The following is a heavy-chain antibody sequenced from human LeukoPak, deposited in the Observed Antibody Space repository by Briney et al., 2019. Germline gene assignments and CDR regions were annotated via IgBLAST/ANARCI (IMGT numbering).Heavy chain of an antibody. CDR1: GGSISSYY. CDR2: IYSSGST. Sequence: SETLSLTCTVSGGSISSYYWSWIRQPAGKGLEWIGRIYSSGSTNYNTSLESRVTMSVDTSKNQFSLKLSSVTAADTAVYYCARDNEAAARAYDYWGQGTLVTVSS. CDR3: ARDNEAAARAYDY. V-gene: IGHV4-4*07. D-gene: IGHD6-13*01. J-gene: IGHJ4*02.